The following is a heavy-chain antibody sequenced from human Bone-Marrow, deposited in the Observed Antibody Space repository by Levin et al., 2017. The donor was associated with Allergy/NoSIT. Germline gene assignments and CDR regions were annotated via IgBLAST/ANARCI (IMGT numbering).Heavy chain of an antibody. D-gene: IGHD2-15*01. Sequence: ASETLSLTCTVSGGSISDSSYYWGWIRQSPGRGLEWIGTIFYTGSTYYTPSLKSRVTISVDTSRNSYSLTLRSVTAADTATYYCARTKLSWFDPWGQGILVTVSS. J-gene: IGHJ5*02. V-gene: IGHV4-39*07. CDR2: IFYTGST. CDR3: ARTKLSWFDP. CDR1: GGSISDSSYY.